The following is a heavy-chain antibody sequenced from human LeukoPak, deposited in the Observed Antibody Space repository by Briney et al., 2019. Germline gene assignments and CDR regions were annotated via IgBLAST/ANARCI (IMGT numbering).Heavy chain of an antibody. J-gene: IGHJ5*02. Sequence: ASVKVSCKASGYTFTGYHMHWVRQAPGQGLEWMGRINPNSGDTNYAQKFQGRVTMTRDTSISTAYMELSRLRSDDTAVYYCAVSQLLLPPPRWFDPWGQGTLVTVSS. D-gene: IGHD2-2*01. CDR1: GYTFTGYH. CDR3: AVSQLLLPPPRWFDP. V-gene: IGHV1-2*06. CDR2: INPNSGDT.